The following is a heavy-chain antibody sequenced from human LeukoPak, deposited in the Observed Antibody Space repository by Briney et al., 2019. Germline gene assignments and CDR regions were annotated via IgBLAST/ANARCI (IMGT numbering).Heavy chain of an antibody. CDR2: ITYDGDNT. D-gene: IGHD2-15*01. Sequence: GGSLRLSCAASGFTFYWVRQAPGKGLVWVSRITYDGDNTEYADSVRGRFTTSRDNAKNTVYLQLNSLRAEDTAVYYCARDSGVPTPLDYWGQGALVTVSS. V-gene: IGHV3-74*03. J-gene: IGHJ4*02. CDR1: GFT. CDR3: ARDSGVPTPLDY.